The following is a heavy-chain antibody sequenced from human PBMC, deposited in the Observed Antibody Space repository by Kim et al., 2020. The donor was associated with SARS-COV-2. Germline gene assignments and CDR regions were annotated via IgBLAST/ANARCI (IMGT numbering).Heavy chain of an antibody. D-gene: IGHD3-3*01. V-gene: IGHV1-69*13. J-gene: IGHJ6*02. CDR2: IIPIFGTA. CDR3: ARGVITIFGVVSYYGMDV. Sequence: SVKVSCKASGGTFSSYAISWVRQAPGQGLEWMGGIIPIFGTANYAQKFQGRVTITADESTSTAYMELSSLRSEDTAVYYCARGVITIFGVVSYYGMDVWGQGTTVTVSS. CDR1: GGTFSSYA.